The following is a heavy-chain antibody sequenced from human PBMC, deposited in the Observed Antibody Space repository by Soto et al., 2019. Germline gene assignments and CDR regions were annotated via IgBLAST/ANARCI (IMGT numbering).Heavy chain of an antibody. CDR2: IIPIFGTA. CDR3: ASTTSGGSYYSRYGY. Sequence: QVQLVQSGAEVKKPGSSVKVSCKASGGTVSSYAISWVRQAPGQGLEWMGGIIPIFGTANYAQKFQGRVTITADESTSTAYMELSRLRSEDTAVYYCASTTSGGSYYSRYGYWGQGTLVTVSS. J-gene: IGHJ4*02. D-gene: IGHD2-15*01. V-gene: IGHV1-69*01. CDR1: GGTVSSYA.